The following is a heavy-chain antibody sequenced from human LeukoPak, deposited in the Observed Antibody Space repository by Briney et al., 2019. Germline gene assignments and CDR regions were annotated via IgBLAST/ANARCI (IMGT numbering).Heavy chain of an antibody. Sequence: SETLSLTCSVSGGSISSSSYQWGWIRQPPGKGLEWIGSIYYSGSTYYNPSLKSRVTISVDTSKNQFSLKLSSVTDADTALYYCARHRGYGSGSYYYYFMDVWGKGTTVTVSS. CDR1: GGSISSSSYQ. CDR3: ARHRGYGSGSYYYYFMDV. J-gene: IGHJ6*03. CDR2: IYYSGST. D-gene: IGHD3-10*01. V-gene: IGHV4-39*01.